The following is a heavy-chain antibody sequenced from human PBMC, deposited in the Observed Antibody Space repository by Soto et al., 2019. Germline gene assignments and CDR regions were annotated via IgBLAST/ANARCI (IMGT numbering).Heavy chain of an antibody. D-gene: IGHD2-2*01. CDR3: ARGLLPTAAYYYGMDV. CDR1: GGSFSGYY. V-gene: IGHV4-34*01. Sequence: SETLSLTCAVYGGSFSGYYWSWIRQPPGKGLEWIGEINHSGSTNYNPSLKSRVTISVDTSKNQFSLKLSSVTAADTAVYYCARGLLPTAAYYYGMDVWGQGTTVTVSS. CDR2: INHSGST. J-gene: IGHJ6*02.